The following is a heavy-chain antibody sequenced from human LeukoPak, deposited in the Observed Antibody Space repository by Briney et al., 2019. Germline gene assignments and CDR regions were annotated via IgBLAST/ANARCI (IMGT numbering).Heavy chain of an antibody. D-gene: IGHD3-3*01. Sequence: GGSLRLSCAASGFTFSSYAMSWVRQAPGKGLEWVSAISGSGGSTYYADSVKGRFTISRDNSKNTLYLQMNSLRAEDTAVYYCAKWFTEPDITIFGVVTTTGDLYYYYMDVWGKGTTVTVSS. CDR1: GFTFSSYA. J-gene: IGHJ6*03. CDR2: ISGSGGST. V-gene: IGHV3-23*01. CDR3: AKWFTEPDITIFGVVTTTGDLYYYYMDV.